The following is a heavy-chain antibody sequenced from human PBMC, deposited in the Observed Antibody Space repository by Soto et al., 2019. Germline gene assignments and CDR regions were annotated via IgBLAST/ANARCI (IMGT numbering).Heavy chain of an antibody. CDR2: IRSKAYGGTT. Sequence: PILSCTASGFRFGDYALSWVRQAPGKGLEGVGFIRSKAYGGTTAYAESVKGRITSPSDDFKSIDYLQMNSLKTDDTSVYHCTANSYDSSGYYCFDCWGQGTTVTVSS. D-gene: IGHD3-22*01. CDR1: GFRFGDYA. J-gene: IGHJ4*02. V-gene: IGHV3-49*04. CDR3: TANSYDSSGYYCFDC.